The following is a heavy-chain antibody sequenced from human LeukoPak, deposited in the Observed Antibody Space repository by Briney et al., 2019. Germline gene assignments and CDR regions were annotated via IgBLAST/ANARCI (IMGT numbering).Heavy chain of an antibody. CDR1: GFTFSSYS. Sequence: GGSLRLSCAASGFTFSSYSMNWVSQAPGKGLEWVSSISSSSSYIYYADSVKGRFTISRHNAKNSLYLQMNSLRAEDTAVYYCARDRLVGDYWGQGTLVTVSS. V-gene: IGHV3-21*01. CDR2: ISSSSSYI. CDR3: ARDRLVGDY. J-gene: IGHJ4*02. D-gene: IGHD3-9*01.